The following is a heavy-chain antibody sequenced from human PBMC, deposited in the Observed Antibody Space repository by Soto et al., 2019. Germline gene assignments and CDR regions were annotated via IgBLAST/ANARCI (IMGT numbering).Heavy chain of an antibody. CDR2: INPNSGGA. V-gene: IGHV1-2*02. D-gene: IGHD1-26*01. CDR3: ARDYSGHGMDV. Sequence: WASVKVSCKTSGYTFTAYHIHWVRQAPGQGLEWMGWINPNSGGANYAQKFEGRVTMTRDTSISTVYMELSRLGSDDTALYYCARDYSGHGMDVWGQGTTVTVSS. CDR1: GYTFTAYH. J-gene: IGHJ6*02.